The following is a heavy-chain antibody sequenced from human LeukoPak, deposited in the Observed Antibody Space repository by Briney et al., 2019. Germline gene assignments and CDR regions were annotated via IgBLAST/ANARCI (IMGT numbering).Heavy chain of an antibody. V-gene: IGHV4-30-4*01. CDR3: ARGTVIPDYFDY. D-gene: IGHD4-17*01. CDR2: IYYSGST. J-gene: IGHJ4*02. Sequence: SETLSLTCTVSGVSISSGDYYWSWIRQPPGKGLEWIGYIYYSGSTYYNPSLKSRVTISVDTSKNQFSLKLSSVTAADTAVYYCARGTVIPDYFDYWGQGTLVTVSS. CDR1: GVSISSGDYY.